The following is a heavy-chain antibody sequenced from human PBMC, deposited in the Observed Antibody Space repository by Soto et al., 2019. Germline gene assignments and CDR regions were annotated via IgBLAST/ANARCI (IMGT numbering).Heavy chain of an antibody. D-gene: IGHD5-18*01. J-gene: IGHJ4*02. CDR2: INPEDGNT. Sequence: ASVKVSCKASGYIFTNYYIHWVRQAPGQGLEWMARINPEDGNTNYAQKFQGRVTMTEDTSTDTAYMELSSLRSEDTAVYYCATDRVDTAMVFPEYWGQGTLVTVSS. CDR1: GYIFTNYY. V-gene: IGHV1-46*01. CDR3: ATDRVDTAMVFPEY.